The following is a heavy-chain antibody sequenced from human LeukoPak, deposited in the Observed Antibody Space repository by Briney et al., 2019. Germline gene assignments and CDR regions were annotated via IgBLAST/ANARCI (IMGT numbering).Heavy chain of an antibody. CDR3: ARESYGGFDY. V-gene: IGHV3-30*04. Sequence: PGGSLRLSCAASGFTFSSYAMHWVRQAPGKGLEWVAVISYDGSNKYYADSVKGRFTISRDNSKNTLYLQMNSLRAEDTVVYYCARESYGGFDYWGQGTLVTVSS. CDR1: GFTFSSYA. D-gene: IGHD3-16*01. CDR2: ISYDGSNK. J-gene: IGHJ4*02.